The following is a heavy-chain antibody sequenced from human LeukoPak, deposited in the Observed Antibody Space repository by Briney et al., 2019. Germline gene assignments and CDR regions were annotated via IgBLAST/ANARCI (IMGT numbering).Heavy chain of an antibody. Sequence: SQTLSLTCGISGDSVSSNSAAWNWIRQSPSRGLEWLGRTYYRSKWYNDYAVSVKSRITINPDTSKNQFSLQLNSVTPEDTAVYYCARVLRYSGSYYGAYYYYYGMDVWGQGTTVTVSS. CDR1: GDSVSSNSAA. CDR2: TYYRSKWYN. J-gene: IGHJ6*02. D-gene: IGHD1-26*01. CDR3: ARVLRYSGSYYGAYYYYYGMDV. V-gene: IGHV6-1*01.